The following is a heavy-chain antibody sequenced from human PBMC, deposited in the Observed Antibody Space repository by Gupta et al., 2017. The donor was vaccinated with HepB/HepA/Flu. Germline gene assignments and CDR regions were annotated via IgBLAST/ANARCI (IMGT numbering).Heavy chain of an antibody. V-gene: IGHV1-2*02. D-gene: IGHD2-2*01. CDR2: INPSTGDT. Sequence: QVQLVQSGAEVKKPGASLKVSCKASGYTFTDYYIHWVRQAPGQGLEWMGWINPSTGDTQFAQKFQGRVSMTRDTSIATAYMELSRLTSDDTAMYYCARGGFCSSTSCLAYDYWCQGTLVPVSS. CDR3: ARGGFCSSTSCLAYDY. CDR1: GYTFTDYY. J-gene: IGHJ4*02.